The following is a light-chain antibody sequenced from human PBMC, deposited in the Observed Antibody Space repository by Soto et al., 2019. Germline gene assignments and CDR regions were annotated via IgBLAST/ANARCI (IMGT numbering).Light chain of an antibody. CDR3: QQYNSYPWT. V-gene: IGKV1-12*01. CDR1: QGITNW. J-gene: IGKJ1*01. CDR2: AAS. Sequence: IQMTQSPSSVSASVGDRVTITCRASQGITNWLAWYQQKPGKAPKLLIYAASGLPSGVPSRFSGSGSGTDFTLTISSLQPDDFATYYCQQYNSYPWTFGQGTKVDIK.